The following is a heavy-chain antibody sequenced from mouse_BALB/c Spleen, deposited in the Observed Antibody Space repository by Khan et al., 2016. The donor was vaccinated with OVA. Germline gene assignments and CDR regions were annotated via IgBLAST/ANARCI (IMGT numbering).Heavy chain of an antibody. CDR3: ARETVVDIYWYLDV. CDR2: IRNTANGYTT. D-gene: IGHD1-1*01. CDR1: GFTFTDYY. Sequence: EVELVESGGGLVQSGGSLRLSCATSGFTFTDYYMSWVRQPPGKALEWLGFIRNTANGYTTDYSASVKGRFPISRGNIQSIVYLQMTSLEAEDSATYYCARETVVDIYWYLDVWGAGTTVTVSS. V-gene: IGHV7-3*02. J-gene: IGHJ1*01.